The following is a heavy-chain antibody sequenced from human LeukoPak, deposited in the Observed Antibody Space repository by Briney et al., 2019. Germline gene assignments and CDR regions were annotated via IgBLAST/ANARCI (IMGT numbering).Heavy chain of an antibody. CDR2: IYYSGSL. D-gene: IGHD3-22*01. CDR3: ARGDYDSSGYDLGY. J-gene: IGHJ4*02. V-gene: IGHV4-30-4*01. Sequence: TSQTLSLTRTVSGGSISSGDYYWSWIRQPRGEGLGWIGYIYYSGSLSYNPSLESRVTISVDTSKTQFSLKLSAVTAADTAVYYCARGDYDSSGYDLGYWGKGTLV. CDR1: GGSISSGDYY.